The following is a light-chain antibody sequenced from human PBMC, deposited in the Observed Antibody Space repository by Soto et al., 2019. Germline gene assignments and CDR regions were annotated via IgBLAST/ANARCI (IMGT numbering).Light chain of an antibody. CDR2: DAS. J-gene: IGKJ1*01. Sequence: ILMTQSPATPSVSPGERATLSCRARQSVSNNLAWYQQKPGQAPRLLIYDASTRATGIPARCSGSGSGTEFTLTISGLQSEDFAVYYCQQYNNWPPWTFGQGTKVEIK. V-gene: IGKV3-15*01. CDR3: QQYNNWPPWT. CDR1: QSVSNN.